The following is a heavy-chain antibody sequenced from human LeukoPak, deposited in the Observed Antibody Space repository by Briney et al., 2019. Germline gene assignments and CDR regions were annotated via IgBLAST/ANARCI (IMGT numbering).Heavy chain of an antibody. D-gene: IGHD1-26*01. CDR1: GGTFSSYA. Sequence: GASVKVSCKASGGTFSSYAISWVRQAPGQGLERMGGIIPIFGTANYAQKFQGRVTNTADESTSTANMELSSLRSEDTAVYYCARGVVGPEWGPFDIWGQGTMLTVPS. CDR2: IIPIFGTA. CDR3: ARGVVGPEWGPFDI. J-gene: IGHJ3*02. V-gene: IGHV1-69*13.